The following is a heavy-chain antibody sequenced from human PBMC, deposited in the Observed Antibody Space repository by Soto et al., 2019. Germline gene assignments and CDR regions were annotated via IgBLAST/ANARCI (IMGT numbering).Heavy chain of an antibody. V-gene: IGHV1-69*02. D-gene: IGHD3-22*01. J-gene: IGHJ4*02. Sequence: QVQLVQSGAEVKKPGSSVKVSCKASGGTFSSYTISLVRQAPGQGLEWMGRIIPILGIANYAQKFQGRVTITADKSTSTAYMELSSLRSEDTAVYYCASADSSGYPLDYWGQGTLVTVSS. CDR2: IIPILGIA. CDR3: ASADSSGYPLDY. CDR1: GGTFSSYT.